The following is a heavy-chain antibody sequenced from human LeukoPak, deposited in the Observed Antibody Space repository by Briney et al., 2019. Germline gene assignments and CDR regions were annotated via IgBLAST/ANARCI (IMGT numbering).Heavy chain of an antibody. Sequence: PGGSLRLSCAASGLTVSSNYMSWVRQPPGKGLEWVSAIYSGGSTHYADSVKGRFTISRDNSKNSLYLQMNSLRAEDTAVYYCARAPVTAIFLSDFDYWGQGTLVTVSS. CDR3: ARAPVTAIFLSDFDY. D-gene: IGHD2-21*02. V-gene: IGHV3-66*01. CDR2: IYSGGST. CDR1: GLTVSSNY. J-gene: IGHJ4*02.